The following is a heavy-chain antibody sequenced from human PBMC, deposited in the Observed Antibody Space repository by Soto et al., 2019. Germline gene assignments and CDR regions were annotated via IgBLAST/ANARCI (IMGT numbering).Heavy chain of an antibody. CDR1: GFTFSSYG. D-gene: IGHD5-18*01. CDR2: IWYDGSNK. CDR3: AREGDTAPFDY. Sequence: VQLVESGGGVVQPGRSLRLSCAASGFTFSSYGMHWVRQAPGKGLEWVAVIWYDGSNKYYADSVKGRFTISRDNSKNTLYLQMNSLRAEDTAVYYCAREGDTAPFDYWGQGTLVTVSS. V-gene: IGHV3-33*01. J-gene: IGHJ4*02.